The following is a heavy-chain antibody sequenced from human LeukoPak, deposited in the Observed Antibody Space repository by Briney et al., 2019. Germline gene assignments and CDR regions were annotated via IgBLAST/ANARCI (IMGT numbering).Heavy chain of an antibody. CDR1: GYTFSDYY. J-gene: IGHJ4*01. CDR2: INPNSGGT. CDR3: ARGGVRKAASSLGY. V-gene: IGHV1-2*02. D-gene: IGHD6-13*01. Sequence: ASVKVSCKASGYTFSDYYLHWVRQAPGQGLEWMGWINPNSGGTNFAQKFRGRVTMTRDTSITTAYMELTRLKSDDTAVYYCARGGVRKAASSLGYWGQGTLVTVSS.